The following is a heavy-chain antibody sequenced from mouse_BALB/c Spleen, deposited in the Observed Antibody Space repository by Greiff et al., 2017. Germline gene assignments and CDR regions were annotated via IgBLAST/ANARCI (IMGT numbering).Heavy chain of an antibody. J-gene: IGHJ4*01. Sequence: VQLQQSGAELVRPGASVTLSCKASGYTFTDYEMHWVKQTPVHGLEWIGAIDPETGGTAYNQKFKGKATLTADKSSSTAYMELRSLTSEDSAVYYCARREVYAMDYWGQGTSVTVSS. CDR1: GYTFTDYE. CDR2: IDPETGGT. V-gene: IGHV1-15*01. CDR3: ARREVYAMDY.